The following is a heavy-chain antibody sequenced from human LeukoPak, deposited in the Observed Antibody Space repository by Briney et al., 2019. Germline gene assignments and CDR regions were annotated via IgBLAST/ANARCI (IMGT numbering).Heavy chain of an antibody. CDR3: ARESGYAVGDF. Sequence: GGSLRLSCAASGFTVRSNYMSWFRQAPGKGLEWASVIYNDGRTYYADSMKGRFIISKDNSKNTLYLQMNNLRADDTAVYYCARESGYAVGDFWGRGTLVTVSS. CDR1: GFTVRSNY. J-gene: IGHJ4*02. D-gene: IGHD5-12*01. CDR2: IYNDGRT. V-gene: IGHV3-53*01.